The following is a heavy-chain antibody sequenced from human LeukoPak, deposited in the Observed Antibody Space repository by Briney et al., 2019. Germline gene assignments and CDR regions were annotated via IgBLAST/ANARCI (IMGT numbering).Heavy chain of an antibody. CDR2: IYTSGST. Sequence: SETLSLTCTVSGGSISSYYWSWIRQHAGKGLEWIGRIYTSGSTNYNPSLKSRVTISVDTSKNQFSLKLSSVTAADTAVYYCARDGSRGSFYFDYWGQGTLVTVSS. V-gene: IGHV4-4*07. D-gene: IGHD3-10*01. CDR3: ARDGSRGSFYFDY. J-gene: IGHJ4*02. CDR1: GGSISSYY.